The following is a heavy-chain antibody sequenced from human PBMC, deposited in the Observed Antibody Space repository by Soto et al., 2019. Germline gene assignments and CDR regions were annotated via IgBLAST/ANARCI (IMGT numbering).Heavy chain of an antibody. Sequence: QVQLVQSGAEVKKPGASVKVSCKASGYTLTSCGISWVRQAPGQGVEWMGWISAYNVNTKYAQKLTGRVTMTTDTSMSTVNMELRRLRSDDTAVYYYARDDAKAAAGLWFDPWGQGNLVTVSS. D-gene: IGHD6-13*01. CDR3: ARDDAKAAAGLWFDP. CDR1: GYTLTSCG. J-gene: IGHJ5*02. CDR2: ISAYNVNT. V-gene: IGHV1-18*01.